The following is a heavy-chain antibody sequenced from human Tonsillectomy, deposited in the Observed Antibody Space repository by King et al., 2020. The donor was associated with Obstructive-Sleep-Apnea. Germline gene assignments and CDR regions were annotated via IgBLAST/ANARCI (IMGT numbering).Heavy chain of an antibody. V-gene: IGHV3-53*04. CDR2: SYYWAST. CDR3: ARGWWSDDFWSGYHAFDI. Sequence: QLVQSGGGLVQPGGSMRLSCAASGFIVSNNYMSWVVQSPGKGLEWDSLSYYWASTSSADSVKGRFIISRNNSNNTLYLQMNSLRPEDTAVYYCARGWWSDDFWSGYHAFDIWGQGTMVSVSS. D-gene: IGHD3-3*01. J-gene: IGHJ3*02. CDR1: GFIVSNNY.